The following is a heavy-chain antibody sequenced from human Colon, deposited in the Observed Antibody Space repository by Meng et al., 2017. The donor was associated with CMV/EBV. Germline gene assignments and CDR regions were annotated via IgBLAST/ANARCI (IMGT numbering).Heavy chain of an antibody. CDR1: GFTFSSYS. Sequence: GESLKISCAASGFTFSSYSMNWVRQAPGKGLEWVSSISSSSYIYYADSVKGRFTISRDNAKNSLYLQMNSLRAEDTAVYYCARPLGYCSSTSCPPGYWGQGTLVTVSS. V-gene: IGHV3-21*01. D-gene: IGHD2-2*01. CDR3: ARPLGYCSSTSCPPGY. CDR2: ISSSSYI. J-gene: IGHJ4*02.